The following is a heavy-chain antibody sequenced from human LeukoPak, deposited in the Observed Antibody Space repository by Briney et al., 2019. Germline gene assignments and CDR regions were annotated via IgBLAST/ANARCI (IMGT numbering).Heavy chain of an antibody. J-gene: IGHJ4*02. CDR1: GYTFTDHY. V-gene: IGHV1-2*02. Sequence: ASVKVSCKASGYTFTDHYMHWVRQAPGQGLEWMGWINPNSGGTNYAQKFQGRVTMARDKSISPAYMELSRLRSDDTAVSYCAREVSGYVDWGQGTLVTVSS. D-gene: IGHD5-12*01. CDR2: INPNSGGT. CDR3: AREVSGYVD.